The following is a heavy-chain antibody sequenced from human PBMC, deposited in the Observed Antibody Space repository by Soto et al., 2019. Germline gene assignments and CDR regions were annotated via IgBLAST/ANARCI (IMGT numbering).Heavy chain of an antibody. J-gene: IGHJ4*02. CDR2: ISSNGGST. V-gene: IGHV3-64D*08. CDR1: GFTFSSYA. CDR3: VKDFFGSGRRYYFAY. D-gene: IGHD3-10*01. Sequence: PGGSLRLCCSASGFTFSSYAMHWVRQAPGKGLEYVSAISSNGGSTYYADSVKGRFTISRDNSKNTLYLQMSSLRAEDTAVYYCVKDFFGSGRRYYFAYWGQGTLVTVSS.